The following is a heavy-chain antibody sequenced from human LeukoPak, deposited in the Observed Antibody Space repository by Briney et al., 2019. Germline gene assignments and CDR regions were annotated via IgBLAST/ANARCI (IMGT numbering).Heavy chain of an antibody. D-gene: IGHD6-19*01. CDR3: AKDAGWPFDY. V-gene: IGHV3-30*18. Sequence: GGSLRLSCAASGFTFSSYGMHWVRQAPGKGLEWVAVISYDGSNKYYADPVKGRFTISRDNSKNTLYLQMNSLRAEDTAVYYCAKDAGWPFDYWGQGTLVTVSS. CDR2: ISYDGSNK. CDR1: GFTFSSYG. J-gene: IGHJ4*02.